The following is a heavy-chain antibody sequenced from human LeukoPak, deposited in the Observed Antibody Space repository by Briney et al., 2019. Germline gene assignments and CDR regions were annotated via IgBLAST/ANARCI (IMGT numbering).Heavy chain of an antibody. CDR3: ARVGAYSAAFEF. D-gene: IGHD1-26*01. J-gene: IGHJ4*02. V-gene: IGHV3-66*02. CDR2: IYSDGST. CDR1: GFTFGSHA. Sequence: GGSLRLSCEASGFTFGSHAMYWVRQAPGKGLEWVSVIYSDGSTYYSNSMKGRFTISRDESKNTLYLQMNSLSAEDTAVYFCARVGAYSAAFEFWGQGTLVTVSS.